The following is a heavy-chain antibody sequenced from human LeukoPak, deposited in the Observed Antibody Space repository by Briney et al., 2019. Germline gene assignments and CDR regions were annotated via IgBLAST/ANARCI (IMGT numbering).Heavy chain of an antibody. D-gene: IGHD6-13*01. V-gene: IGHV1-24*01. J-gene: IGHJ5*02. CDR3: ARVPGIAARAGNWFDP. CDR2: FDPEDGET. Sequence: ASVKVSCKVSGYTLTELSMHWARQAPGKGLEWMGGFDPEDGETIYAQKFQGRVTMTEDTSTSTAYMELRSLRSDDTAVYYCARVPGIAARAGNWFDPWGQGTLVTVSS. CDR1: GYTLTELS.